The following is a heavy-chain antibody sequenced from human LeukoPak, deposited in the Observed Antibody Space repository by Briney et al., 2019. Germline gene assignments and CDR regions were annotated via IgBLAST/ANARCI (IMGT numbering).Heavy chain of an antibody. J-gene: IGHJ6*03. CDR1: GFTFSDYY. CDR2: ISSSGSTI. D-gene: IGHD1-1*01. V-gene: IGHV3-11*04. Sequence: PGGSLRLSCAASGFTFSDYYMSWIRQAAGKGLEWVSFISSSGSTIYYADSVKGRFTISRDNAKNSLYLQMNSLRAEDTAVYYCARDHDVETGMTGDYYYYYYMDVWGKGTTVTVSS. CDR3: ARDHDVETGMTGDYYYYYYMDV.